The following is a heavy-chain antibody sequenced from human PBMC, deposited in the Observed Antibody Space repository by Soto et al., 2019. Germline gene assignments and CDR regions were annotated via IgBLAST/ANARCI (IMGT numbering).Heavy chain of an antibody. CDR2: ISGSGGST. D-gene: IGHD3-10*01. CDR1: GFTFSSYA. V-gene: IGHV3-23*01. Sequence: PGGSLRLSCAASGFTFSSYAMSWVRQAPGKGLEWVSAISGSGGSTYYADSVKGRFTISRDNSKNTLYLQMNSLRAEDTAVYYCAKDEEGIYTQSTFDYWGQGTLVTVSS. CDR3: AKDEEGIYTQSTFDY. J-gene: IGHJ4*02.